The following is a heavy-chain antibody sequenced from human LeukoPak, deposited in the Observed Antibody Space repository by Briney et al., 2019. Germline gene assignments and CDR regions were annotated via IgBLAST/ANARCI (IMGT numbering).Heavy chain of an antibody. CDR3: ARALSGLGSYRW. CDR1: GGSINSYY. Sequence: SETLSLTCTVSGGSINSYYWSWIRQPPGKGLEWIGYIHYSGSTDYNPSLKSRVTISVDTSKNQFSLRLSSVTAADTAVYYCARALSGLGSYRWWGQGTLVTVSS. CDR2: IHYSGST. D-gene: IGHD3-10*01. J-gene: IGHJ4*02. V-gene: IGHV4-59*08.